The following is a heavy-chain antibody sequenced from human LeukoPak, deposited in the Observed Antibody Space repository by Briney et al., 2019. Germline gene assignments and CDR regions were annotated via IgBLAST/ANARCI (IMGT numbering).Heavy chain of an antibody. CDR2: ISGSGGST. Sequence: GGSLRLSCAASGFTFSSYAMSWVRQAPGKGLEWVSAISGSGGSTYYADSVKGRFTISRDNSKNTLDLQMNSLRAEDTAVYYCAKVTSLIVQNALDYWGQGTLVTVSS. CDR3: AKVTSLIVQNALDY. J-gene: IGHJ4*02. D-gene: IGHD3-22*01. CDR1: GFTFSSYA. V-gene: IGHV3-23*01.